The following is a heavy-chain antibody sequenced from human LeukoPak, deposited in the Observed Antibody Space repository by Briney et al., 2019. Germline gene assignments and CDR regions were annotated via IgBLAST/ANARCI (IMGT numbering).Heavy chain of an antibody. CDR3: ARGYYYGSGRTWGMDV. Sequence: SVKVSCKASGGTFSSYAISWVRQAPGQGLEWMGGIIPIFGTANYAQKFQGRVTITADKSTSTAYMELSSLRSGDTAVYYCARGYYYGSGRTWGMDVWGKGTTVTVSS. D-gene: IGHD3-10*01. J-gene: IGHJ6*04. CDR1: GGTFSSYA. V-gene: IGHV1-69*06. CDR2: IIPIFGTA.